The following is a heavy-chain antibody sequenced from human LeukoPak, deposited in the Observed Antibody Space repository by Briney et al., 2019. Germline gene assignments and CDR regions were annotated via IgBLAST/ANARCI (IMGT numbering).Heavy chain of an antibody. J-gene: IGHJ4*02. D-gene: IGHD3-22*01. CDR1: GGSISSSSYY. CDR2: IYYSGST. CDR3: ARGHDSSGYIDY. V-gene: IGHV4-39*07. Sequence: SETLSLTCTVSGGSISSSSYYWGWIRQPPGKGLEWIGSIYYSGSTYYNPSLKSRVTISVDTSKNQFSLKLSSVTAADKAVYYCARGHDSSGYIDYWGQGTLVTVSS.